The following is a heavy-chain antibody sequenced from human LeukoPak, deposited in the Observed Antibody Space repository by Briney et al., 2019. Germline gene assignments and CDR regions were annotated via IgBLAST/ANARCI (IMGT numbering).Heavy chain of an antibody. CDR3: ARIYCSSTSCYNENWFDP. Sequence: SEPLSLTCTVSGGSLSSGDYYWSWIRQPPGKGLEWIGYIYYSGSTYYNPSLKSRVTISVDTSKNQFSLKLSSVTAADTAVYYCARIYCSSTSCYNENWFDPWGQGTLVTVSS. J-gene: IGHJ5*02. V-gene: IGHV4-30-4*08. CDR1: GGSLSSGDYY. D-gene: IGHD2-2*02. CDR2: IYYSGST.